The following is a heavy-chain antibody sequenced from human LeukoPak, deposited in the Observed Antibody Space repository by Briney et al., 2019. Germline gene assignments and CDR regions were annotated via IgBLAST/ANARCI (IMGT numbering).Heavy chain of an antibody. Sequence: ASVKVSCKASGYTFTSYGISWVRQAPGQGLEWMGWISAYNGNTNYAQKLQGRVTMTTDTSTSTAYMELRSLRSDDTAVYYCATSILMITFGGVTNYYFDYWGQGTLVTVSS. D-gene: IGHD3-16*01. CDR3: ATSILMITFGGVTNYYFDY. CDR2: ISAYNGNT. CDR1: GYTFTSYG. J-gene: IGHJ4*02. V-gene: IGHV1-18*01.